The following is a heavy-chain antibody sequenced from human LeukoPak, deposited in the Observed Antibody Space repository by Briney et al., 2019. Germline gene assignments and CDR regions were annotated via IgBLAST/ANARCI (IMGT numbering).Heavy chain of an antibody. D-gene: IGHD5-18*01. Sequence: GGTLRLSYAASGFTFSNYWMSWVRQAPGKGLEWVANMKQDGSEIYYVDSVKGRFTIPRDNADNSLYLQMNSLRAEDTAVYYCARESTYSYAYALDYWGQGTLVTVSS. V-gene: IGHV3-7*01. CDR3: ARESTYSYAYALDY. CDR1: GFTFSNYW. CDR2: MKQDGSEI. J-gene: IGHJ4*02.